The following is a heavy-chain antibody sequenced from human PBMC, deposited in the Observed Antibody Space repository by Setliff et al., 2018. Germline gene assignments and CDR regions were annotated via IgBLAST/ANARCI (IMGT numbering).Heavy chain of an antibody. CDR3: AKDAPSSCTNGVCYIDFDY. Sequence: GESLKISCKGSGYSFSNFWIGWVRQMPGKGLEWMGIIYPGDSHTRYSPSFQGQVTMSADKSINTAYLQWSNLKASDTAVYYCAKDAPSSCTNGVCYIDFDYWGQGTLVTVSS. J-gene: IGHJ4*02. V-gene: IGHV5-51*01. D-gene: IGHD2-8*01. CDR1: GYSFSNFW. CDR2: IYPGDSHT.